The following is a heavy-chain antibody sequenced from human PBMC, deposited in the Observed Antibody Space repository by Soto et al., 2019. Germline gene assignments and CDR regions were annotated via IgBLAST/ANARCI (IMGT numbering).Heavy chain of an antibody. CDR3: ARDQAAWDDYIWGTYRPPADY. CDR1: GYSFTNYG. CDR2: ISVINGNT. V-gene: IGHV1-18*01. Sequence: ASVKVSCKASGYSFTNYGITWVRQAPGQGLEWMGWISVINGNTNYGQKFQGRVIMNTDTSTSTAYMELRSLRSDDTAVYYCARDQAAWDDYIWGTYRPPADYWGQGTLVTVSS. J-gene: IGHJ4*02. D-gene: IGHD3-16*02.